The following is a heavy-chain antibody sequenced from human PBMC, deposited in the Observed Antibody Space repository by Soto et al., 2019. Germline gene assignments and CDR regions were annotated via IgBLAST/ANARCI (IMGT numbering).Heavy chain of an antibody. Sequence: SETLSLTCTVSGGSSSSYYWSWIRQPPGKGLEWIGYIYYSGSTNYNPSLKSRVTISVDTSKNQFSLKLSSVTAADTAVYYCARALGLRYFDHIDYWGHGTLVTVS. V-gene: IGHV4-59*01. CDR1: GGSSSSYY. J-gene: IGHJ4*01. CDR3: ARALGLRYFDHIDY. CDR2: IYYSGST. D-gene: IGHD3-9*01.